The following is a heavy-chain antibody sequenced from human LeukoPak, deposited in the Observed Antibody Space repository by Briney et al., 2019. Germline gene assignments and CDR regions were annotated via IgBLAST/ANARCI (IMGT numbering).Heavy chain of an antibody. V-gene: IGHV3-33*05. J-gene: IGHJ4*02. CDR2: ISDDGGNK. CDR3: ARATDDTAMASFDY. CDR1: GFTFSSYG. D-gene: IGHD5-18*01. Sequence: PGGSLRLSCAASGFTFSSYGMHWVRQAPGKGLQWVAAISDDGGNKYYSDSMKGRFTISRDNSQNLVYLQMNSLRAEDTALYYCARATDDTAMASFDYWGQGTLVTVSS.